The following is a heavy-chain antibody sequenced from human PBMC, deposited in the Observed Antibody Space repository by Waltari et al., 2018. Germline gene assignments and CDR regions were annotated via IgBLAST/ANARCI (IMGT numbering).Heavy chain of an antibody. CDR2: ISDRGRT. V-gene: IGHV4-34*01. D-gene: IGHD6-6*01. Sequence: QVQLQQWGAGLLKPSETLSLTCAVYGWSFSGYYWNWIRQPPGKELEWIGEISDRGRTNYNPSLKSRVSMSLDMSKNQFSLRLTSVTAADTSVYYCTRGRLSSQLQARGRRSNWFDPWGQGSLVTVSS. J-gene: IGHJ5*02. CDR1: GWSFSGYY. CDR3: TRGRLSSQLQARGRRSNWFDP.